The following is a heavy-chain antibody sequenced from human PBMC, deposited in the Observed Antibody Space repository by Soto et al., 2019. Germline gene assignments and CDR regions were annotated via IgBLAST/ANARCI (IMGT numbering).Heavy chain of an antibody. V-gene: IGHV2-5*02. CDR2: IYWDDDK. J-gene: IGHJ6*02. D-gene: IGHD1-26*01. CDR1: GFSLSTSGVG. Sequence: SGPTLVNPTQTLTLTCTFSGFSLSTSGVGVGWIRQPPGKALEWLALIYWDDDKRYSPSLKSRLTITKDTSKNQVVLTMTNMDPVDTATYYCAHRWGLRHYYYYGMDVWGQGTTVTVSS. CDR3: AHRWGLRHYYYYGMDV.